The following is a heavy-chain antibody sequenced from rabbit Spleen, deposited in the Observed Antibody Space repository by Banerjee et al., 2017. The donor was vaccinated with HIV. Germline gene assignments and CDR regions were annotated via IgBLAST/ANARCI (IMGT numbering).Heavy chain of an antibody. CDR2: IDTGSSGFT. CDR1: GVSFSGDSY. V-gene: IGHV1S40*01. CDR3: ARDTSSSLSSYGMAR. Sequence: QSLEESGGDLVKPGASLTLTCIAAGVSFSGDSYMCWVRRAPGKGLEWIVCIDTGSSGFTYFASWAKDPFTTSKTPSTTVTLQMTSLTAADTATYFCARDTSSSLSSYGMARWGQGPSSPS. J-gene: IGHJ6*01. D-gene: IGHD1-1*01.